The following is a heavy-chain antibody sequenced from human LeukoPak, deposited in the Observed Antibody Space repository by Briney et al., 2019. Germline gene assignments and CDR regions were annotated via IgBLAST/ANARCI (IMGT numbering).Heavy chain of an antibody. D-gene: IGHD3-3*01. CDR3: AKVPFRLRFLEWFYDY. CDR1: GFTFSGYA. V-gene: IGHV3-23*01. J-gene: IGHJ4*02. Sequence: PGGSLRLSCAASGFTFSGYAMSWVRQAPGKGLEWVSAISGSGGSTYYADSVKGRFTISRDNSKNTLYLQMNSLRAEDTAVYYCAKVPFRLRFLEWFYDYWGQGTLVTVSS. CDR2: ISGSGGST.